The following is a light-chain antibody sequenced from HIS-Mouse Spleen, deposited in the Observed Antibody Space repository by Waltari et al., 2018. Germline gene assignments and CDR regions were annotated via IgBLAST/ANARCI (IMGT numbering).Light chain of an antibody. J-gene: IGLJ2*01. CDR1: NIGSKS. Sequence: SYVLTQPPSVSVAPGKTARITCGGNNIGSKSVHWYQQKPGQAPVLVVYDDSDRPSGIPERVSGSNTGNTATLTISRVEAGDEADYCCQVWDSSSDHVVFGGGTKLTVL. CDR2: DDS. CDR3: QVWDSSSDHVV. V-gene: IGLV3-21*03.